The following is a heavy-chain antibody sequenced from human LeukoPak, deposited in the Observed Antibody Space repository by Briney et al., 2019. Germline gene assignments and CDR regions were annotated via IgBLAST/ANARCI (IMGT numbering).Heavy chain of an antibody. CDR3: ARDPSRSWWGYFDY. CDR1: GFTLSSHA. D-gene: IGHD6-13*01. J-gene: IGHJ4*02. CDR2: FSESSGSA. V-gene: IGHV3-23*01. Sequence: GGSLRLSCAASGFTLSSHAMSWVRQAPGKGLEWISTFSESSGSAHYADSVEGRFTISRDISKNTLYLQMNSLRAEDTAVYYCARDPSRSWWGYFDYWGRGALVTVSS.